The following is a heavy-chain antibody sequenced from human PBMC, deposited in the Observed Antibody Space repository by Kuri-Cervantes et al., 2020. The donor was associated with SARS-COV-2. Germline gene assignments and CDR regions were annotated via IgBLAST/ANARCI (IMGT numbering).Heavy chain of an antibody. CDR3: ARQMMSSITVFGVVITRNWFDP. J-gene: IGHJ5*02. CDR1: GGSISSSSYY. D-gene: IGHD3-3*01. CDR2: IYYSGST. Sequence: SETLSLTCTVSGGSISSSSYYWGWIRQPPGKGLEWIGSIYYSGSTHYNPSLKSRVTISVDTSKNQFSLKLSSVTAADTAVYYCARQMMSSITVFGVVITRNWFDPWGQGTLVTVSS. V-gene: IGHV4-39*01.